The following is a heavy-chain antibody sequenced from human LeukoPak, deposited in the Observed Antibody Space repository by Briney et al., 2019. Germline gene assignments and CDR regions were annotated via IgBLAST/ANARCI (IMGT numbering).Heavy chain of an antibody. CDR2: IKHDASEQ. CDR3: ARDPKYYDSGNYYGGLDY. V-gene: IGHV3-7*01. Sequence: GGSLRLSCAASGFTFSNYWMSWVRQAPGKGLEWVANIKHDASEQHYVDSVKGRFTISRDNAKNSLYLQMNNLRAEDTAVYYCARDPKYYDSGNYYGGLDYWGQRTLVTVSS. CDR1: GFTFSNYW. J-gene: IGHJ4*02. D-gene: IGHD3-10*01.